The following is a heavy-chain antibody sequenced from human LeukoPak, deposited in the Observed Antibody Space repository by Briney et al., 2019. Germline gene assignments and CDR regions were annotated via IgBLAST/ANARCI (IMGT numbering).Heavy chain of an antibody. J-gene: IGHJ4*02. Sequence: GRSLRLSCAASGFAFSSYGFHWVRQAPGKGLEWGGVIWYDGSNKYYADSVKGRFTISRDDSKNTLYLQMNSLRAEDTAVYYCARIPPYYDSSGYYLGSDYWGQGTLVTVSS. CDR3: ARIPPYYDSSGYYLGSDY. CDR1: GFAFSSYG. V-gene: IGHV3-33*01. D-gene: IGHD3-22*01. CDR2: IWYDGSNK.